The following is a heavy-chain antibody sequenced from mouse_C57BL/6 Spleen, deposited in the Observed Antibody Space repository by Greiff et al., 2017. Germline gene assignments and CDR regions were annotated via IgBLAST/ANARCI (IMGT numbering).Heavy chain of an antibody. CDR2: ISSGSSTI. CDR1: GFTFSDYG. J-gene: IGHJ4*01. V-gene: IGHV5-17*01. Sequence: EVKLVESGGGLVKPGGSLKLSCAASGFTFSDYGMHWVRQAPEKGLEWVAYISSGSSTINYADTVKGRYTFPRDNAKNTLFLQMTSLRSEDAVIYYCERPYNCDDRYAMDYWGQGTSGTVSS. CDR3: ERPYNCDDRYAMDY. D-gene: IGHD4-1*01.